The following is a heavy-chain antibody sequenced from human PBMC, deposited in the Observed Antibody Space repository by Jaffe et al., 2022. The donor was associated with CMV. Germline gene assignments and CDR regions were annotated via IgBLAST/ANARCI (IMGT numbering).Heavy chain of an antibody. V-gene: IGHV4-34*01. CDR3: ARSSSSSGSYYAFDI. D-gene: IGHD1-26*01. CDR1: GGSFSGYY. Sequence: QVQLQQWGAGLLKPSETLSLTCAVYGGSFSGYYWSWIRQPPGKGLEWIGEINHSGSTNYNPSLKSRVTISVDTSKNQFSLKLSSVTAADTAVYYCARSSSSSGSYYAFDIWGQGTMVTVSS. J-gene: IGHJ3*02. CDR2: INHSGST.